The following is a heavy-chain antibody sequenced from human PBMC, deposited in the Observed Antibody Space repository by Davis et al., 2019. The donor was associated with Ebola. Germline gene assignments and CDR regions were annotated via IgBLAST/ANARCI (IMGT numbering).Heavy chain of an antibody. CDR1: GDSISSSSYY. Sequence: SETLSLTCTVSGDSISSSSYYWGWIRQPPGKGLEWIASVYYTGSTYYIASLRSRVSISIDTSKNQFSLNLISVTAADTAVYYCARGSQEWLVLRGWFDPWGQGTLVIVSS. CDR2: VYYTGST. J-gene: IGHJ5*02. CDR3: ARGSQEWLVLRGWFDP. V-gene: IGHV4-39*07. D-gene: IGHD6-19*01.